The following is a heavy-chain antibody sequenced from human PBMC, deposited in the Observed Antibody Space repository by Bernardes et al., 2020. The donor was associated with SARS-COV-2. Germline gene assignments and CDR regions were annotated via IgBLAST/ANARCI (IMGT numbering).Heavy chain of an antibody. V-gene: IGHV3-23*01. CDR2: FSGSGSAT. CDR1: GFTFSGYA. Sequence: GGSLRLSCAASGFTFSGYAMTWIRQAPGHGLEWVSAFSGSGSATYYTDSVKGRFTISRDNSKNTLFLQMNSLRAEDTALYFCAREDYELDLWSQVTLVTVSS. D-gene: IGHD4-17*01. J-gene: IGHJ5*02. CDR3: AREDYELDL.